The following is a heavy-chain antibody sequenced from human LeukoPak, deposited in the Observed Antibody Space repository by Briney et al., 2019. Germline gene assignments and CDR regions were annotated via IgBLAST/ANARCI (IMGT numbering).Heavy chain of an antibody. D-gene: IGHD3-16*01. CDR1: GGSISSYY. J-gene: IGHJ6*03. CDR3: ARDALRYYYYYMDV. Sequence: SETLSLTCTVSGGSISSYYWSWIRQPPGKGLEWIGYIYYSGSTNYNPSLKSRVTISVDTSKNQFSLKLSSVTAAGTAVYYCARDALRYYYYYMDVWGKGTTVTVSS. V-gene: IGHV4-59*01. CDR2: IYYSGST.